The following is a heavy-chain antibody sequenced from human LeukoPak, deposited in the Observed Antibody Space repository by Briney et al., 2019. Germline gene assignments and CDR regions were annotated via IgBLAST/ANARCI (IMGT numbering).Heavy chain of an antibody. V-gene: IGHV4-39*01. Sequence: SETLSLTCTVSGGSISSSSYYWGWIRQPPGKGLEWIGSIYYSGSTYYNPSLKSRVTISVDTSKNQFSLKLSSVTAADTAVYYSTHNWNYPLGGWGQGTLVTVSS. D-gene: IGHD1-7*01. CDR1: GGSISSSSYY. CDR3: THNWNYPLGG. CDR2: IYYSGST. J-gene: IGHJ4*02.